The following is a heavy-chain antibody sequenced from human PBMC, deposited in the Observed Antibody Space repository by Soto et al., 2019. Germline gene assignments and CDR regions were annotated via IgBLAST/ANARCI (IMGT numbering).Heavy chain of an antibody. CDR2: ISSGSGNI. D-gene: IGHD3-10*01. CDR1: GFIFSSYD. CDR3: ARTYGTGSLNWFDP. V-gene: IGHV3-48*04. J-gene: IGHJ5*02. Sequence: EVQLVESGGGLVQPGGSLRLSCAASGFIFSSYDMKWVRQAPGKGLEWVSYISSGSGNILYADSVKGRFTISRDNAKNSLFLQMYSLTAEDSAVYYCARTYGTGSLNWFDPWGQGTLVTVSS.